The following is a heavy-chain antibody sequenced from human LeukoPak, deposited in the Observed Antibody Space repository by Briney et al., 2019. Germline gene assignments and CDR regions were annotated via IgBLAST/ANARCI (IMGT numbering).Heavy chain of an antibody. J-gene: IGHJ6*02. CDR1: GYTFSNYA. V-gene: IGHV1-18*01. D-gene: IGHD2-2*02. Sequence: ASVKVSCKASGYTFSNYAISWVRQAPGQGLEWMGWISTYNGGTKYAQKVQGRVTMTADTSTSTVYMELRSLRSDDTAVYYCARDIVVVPAAIYYYYGMDVWGQGTTVTVSS. CDR3: ARDIVVVPAAIYYYYGMDV. CDR2: ISTYNGGT.